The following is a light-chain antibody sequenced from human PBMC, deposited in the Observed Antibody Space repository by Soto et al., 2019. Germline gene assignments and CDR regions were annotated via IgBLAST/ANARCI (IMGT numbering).Light chain of an antibody. CDR2: EVT. V-gene: IGLV2-8*01. Sequence: QSALTQPPSASGSPGQSVTISSTGTSSDVGGYNSVSWYQHHPGKAPKLMIYEVTKRPSGVPDRFSGSKSANTASLTVSGLQADDEADYYFSSYAGSSYYVFGTGTKLTVL. J-gene: IGLJ1*01. CDR3: SSYAGSSYYV. CDR1: SSDVGGYNS.